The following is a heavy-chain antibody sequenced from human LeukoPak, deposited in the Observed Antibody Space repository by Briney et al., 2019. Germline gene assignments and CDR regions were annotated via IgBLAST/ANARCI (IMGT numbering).Heavy chain of an antibody. CDR1: GGTFSSYA. Sequence: GASVKVSCKASGGTFSSYAISWVRQAPGQGLEWMGRIIPIFGTGNYAQKFQGRVTITTDESTSTAYMELSSLRSEDTAVYYCARPVEMGDGDAFDIWGQWTMVTVSS. D-gene: IGHD5-24*01. CDR3: ARPVEMGDGDAFDI. J-gene: IGHJ3*02. CDR2: IIPIFGTG. V-gene: IGHV1-69*05.